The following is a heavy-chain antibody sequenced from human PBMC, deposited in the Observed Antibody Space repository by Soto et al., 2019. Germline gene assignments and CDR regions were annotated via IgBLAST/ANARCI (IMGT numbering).Heavy chain of an antibody. CDR2: IYYSGST. D-gene: IGHD2-15*01. V-gene: IGHV4-59*01. J-gene: IGHJ6*02. CDR1: GGSISSYY. Sequence: SETLSLTCTVSGGSISSYYWSWIRQPPGKGLEWIGYIYYSGSTSYNPSLKSRVTISVDTSKNQFSLKLSSVTAADTAVYYCARVDCSGGSCYFRYGMDVWGQGTTVTVSS. CDR3: ARVDCSGGSCYFRYGMDV.